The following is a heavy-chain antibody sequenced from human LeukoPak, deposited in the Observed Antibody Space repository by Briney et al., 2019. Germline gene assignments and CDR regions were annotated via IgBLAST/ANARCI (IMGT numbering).Heavy chain of an antibody. V-gene: IGHV1-2*02. Sequence: VASVKVSCKASGYTFTGYYMHWVRQAPGQGLEWMGWINPNSGGTNYAQKFQGRVTFTRDTSINTAYMEMSSLTSDDAAVYYCARTDNKYDSRLILNWGQGTQVTVSS. D-gene: IGHD3-22*01. CDR1: GYTFTGYY. CDR3: ARTDNKYDSRLILN. CDR2: INPNSGGT. J-gene: IGHJ4*01.